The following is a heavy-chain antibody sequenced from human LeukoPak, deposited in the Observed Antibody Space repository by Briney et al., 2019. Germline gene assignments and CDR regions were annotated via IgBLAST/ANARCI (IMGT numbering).Heavy chain of an antibody. CDR1: GFTVSSNY. CDR3: ARGLRRGDY. CDR2: ISSTGNNI. D-gene: IGHD4-17*01. J-gene: IGHJ4*02. V-gene: IGHV3-21*01. Sequence: GGSLRLSCAASGFTVSSNYMNWVRQAPGRGLEWVSSISSTGNNIYYADSVKGRFTISRDNAKVSLYLEMNSLRAEDTAVYYCARGLRRGDYWGQGTLVTVSS.